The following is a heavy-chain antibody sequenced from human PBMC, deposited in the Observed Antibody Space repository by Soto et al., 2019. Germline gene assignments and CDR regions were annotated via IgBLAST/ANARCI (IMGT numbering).Heavy chain of an antibody. CDR1: GYSFTSYW. Sequence: RGSLKISCKGSGYSFTSYWIGWVRQMPGKGLEWMGVIYPGDSDTRYSPSFQGQVTISADKSISTAYLQWSSLKASDTAMYYCAIDSSGYYYPGAFDIWGQGTMVTVSS. CDR3: AIDSSGYYYPGAFDI. J-gene: IGHJ3*02. D-gene: IGHD3-22*01. V-gene: IGHV5-51*01. CDR2: IYPGDSDT.